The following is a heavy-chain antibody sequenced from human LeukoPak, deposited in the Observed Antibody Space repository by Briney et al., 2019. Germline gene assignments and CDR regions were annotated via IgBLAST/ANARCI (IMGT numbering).Heavy chain of an antibody. CDR2: ISGSGGST. J-gene: IGHJ4*02. CDR3: AKGVMDNGGIHPQDY. D-gene: IGHD3-16*01. Sequence: GGSLRLSCAASGFTFSSYAMSWVRQAPGKGLEWVSAISGSGGSTYYADSVKGRFTISRDNSKNTLYLQMNSLRAEDTAVYFLAKGVMDNGGIHPQDYWGQGTLVTVSS. CDR1: GFTFSSYA. V-gene: IGHV3-23*01.